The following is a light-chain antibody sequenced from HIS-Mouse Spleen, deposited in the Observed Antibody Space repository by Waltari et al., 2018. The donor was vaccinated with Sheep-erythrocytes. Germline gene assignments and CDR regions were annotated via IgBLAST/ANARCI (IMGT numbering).Light chain of an antibody. J-gene: IGLJ3*02. CDR2: EVS. CDR3: SSYTSSSTWV. CDR1: RRDVGGYNY. V-gene: IGLV2-14*01. Sequence: QSALTQPASASGSPGQSITISCTGTRRDVGGYNYVSWYQQHPGKAPKLMIYEVSNRPSGVSNRFSGSKSGNTASLTISGLQAEDEADYYCSSYTSSSTWVFGGGTKLTVL.